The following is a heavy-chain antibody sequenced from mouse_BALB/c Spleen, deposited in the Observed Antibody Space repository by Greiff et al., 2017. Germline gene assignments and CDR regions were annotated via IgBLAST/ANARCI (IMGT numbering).Heavy chain of an antibody. CDR3: ARPGYRYVYAMDY. Sequence: VKLVESGAELARPGASVKMSCKASGYTFTSYTMHWVKQRPGQGLEWIGYINPSSGYTNYNQKFKDKATLTADKSSSTAYMQLSSLTSEDSAVYYCARPGYRYVYAMDYWGQGTSVTVSS. CDR2: INPSSGYT. J-gene: IGHJ4*01. CDR1: GYTFTSYT. D-gene: IGHD2-14*01. V-gene: IGHV1-4*01.